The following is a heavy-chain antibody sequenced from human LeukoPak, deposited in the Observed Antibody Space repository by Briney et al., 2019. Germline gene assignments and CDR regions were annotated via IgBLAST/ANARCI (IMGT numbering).Heavy chain of an antibody. CDR1: GYTFTGYY. D-gene: IGHD2-2*01. CDR2: INPNSGGT. Sequence: ASVKVSCKASGYTFTGYYMHWVRQAPGQGLEWMGWINPNSGGTNYAQKFQGRVTMTRDTSISTAYMELSGLRSDDTAVYYCAREGIVVVPAAIPRPDAFDIWGQGTMVTVSS. V-gene: IGHV1-2*02. J-gene: IGHJ3*02. CDR3: AREGIVVVPAAIPRPDAFDI.